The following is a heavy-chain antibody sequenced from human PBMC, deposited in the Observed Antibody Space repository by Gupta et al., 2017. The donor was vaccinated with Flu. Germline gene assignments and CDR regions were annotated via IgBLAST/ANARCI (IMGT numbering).Heavy chain of an antibody. D-gene: IGHD2-15*01. CDR1: GVTFSDYA. CDR3: ARKGGGHCSGGTCYSFDY. V-gene: IGHV1-69*01. J-gene: IGHJ4*02. Sequence: QVQLVQSGAEAKKPGSSVKVSCQASGVTFSDYAITWVRRAPGQGLEWMGGIIPVFGPTKYAQKFQGRVTITADESTNTAYLERSSLRSEDTAVYYCARKGGGHCSGGTCYSFDYWGQGTLVTVSS. CDR2: IIPVFGPT.